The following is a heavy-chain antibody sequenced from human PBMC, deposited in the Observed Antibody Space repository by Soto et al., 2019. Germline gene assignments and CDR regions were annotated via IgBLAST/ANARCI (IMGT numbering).Heavy chain of an antibody. CDR3: ARALGDGYFAL. J-gene: IGHJ2*01. Sequence: SETLSLTCAVSGGSISSGGYSWSWIRQPPGKGLEWIGSIYHSGSTYYNPSLKSRVTISVDTSKNQFSMKLSSVTAADTAVHYYARALGDGYFALSGPGTLVTLSS. V-gene: IGHV4-39*07. D-gene: IGHD3-16*01. CDR2: IYHSGST. CDR1: GGSISSGGYS.